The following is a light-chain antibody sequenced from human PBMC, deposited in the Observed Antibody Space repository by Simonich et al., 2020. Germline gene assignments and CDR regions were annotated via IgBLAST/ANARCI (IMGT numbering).Light chain of an antibody. CDR3: CSYAGSSTVV. J-gene: IGLJ2*01. CDR2: EGS. V-gene: IGLV2-23*01. Sequence: QSALTQPASVSGSPGQSITISCTGTRSDVGSYNLVSWYQQHPGTAPKPMIYEGSTRPSGVSNRFSGSKSGNTASLTISGLQAEDEADYYCCSYAGSSTVVFGGGTKLTVL. CDR1: RSDVGSYNL.